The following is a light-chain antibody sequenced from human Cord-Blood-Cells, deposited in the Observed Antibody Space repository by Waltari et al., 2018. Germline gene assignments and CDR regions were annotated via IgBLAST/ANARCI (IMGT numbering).Light chain of an antibody. J-gene: IGKJ4*01. Sequence: EIVLTQSPGTLSLSPGERATLSCRARQSVSSSYLAWYQQKPGQAPRLLIYGASSRATGIPDRCSGSGSGTDFTLTISRLEPEDFAVYYCQQYGSSPALTFGGGTKVEIK. CDR2: GAS. CDR1: QSVSSSY. CDR3: QQYGSSPALT. V-gene: IGKV3-20*01.